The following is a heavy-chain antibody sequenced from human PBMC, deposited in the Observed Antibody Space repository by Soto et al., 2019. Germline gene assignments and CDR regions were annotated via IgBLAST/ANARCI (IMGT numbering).Heavy chain of an antibody. Sequence: GGSLRLSCAASGFTFSSYAMSWVRQAPGKGLEWVSAISGSGGSTYYADSVKGRFTISRDNSKNTLYLQMNSLRAEDTAVYYCAKDRKIFLIVVVPAAYDYWGQGTLVTVSS. CDR3: AKDRKIFLIVVVPAAYDY. V-gene: IGHV3-23*01. J-gene: IGHJ4*02. CDR1: GFTFSSYA. D-gene: IGHD2-2*01. CDR2: ISGSGGST.